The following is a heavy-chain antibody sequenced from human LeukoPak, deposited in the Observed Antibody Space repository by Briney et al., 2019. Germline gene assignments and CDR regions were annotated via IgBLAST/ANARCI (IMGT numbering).Heavy chain of an antibody. V-gene: IGHV3-30*02. Sequence: GGSLRLSCAASGFTFSSYGMHWVRQAPGKGLEWVTFIRYDGSNKYYADSVKGRFTISRDNSKNTLYLQMNSLRPEDTAVYYCAKDFRWSQDYWGQGTLVTVSS. CDR1: GFTFSSYG. CDR3: AKDFRWSQDY. CDR2: IRYDGSNK. D-gene: IGHD4-23*01. J-gene: IGHJ4*02.